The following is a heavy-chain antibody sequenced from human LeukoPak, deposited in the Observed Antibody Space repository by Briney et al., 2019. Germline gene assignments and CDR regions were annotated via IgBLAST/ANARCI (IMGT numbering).Heavy chain of an antibody. CDR3: AREGPHSGYDYYFDY. V-gene: IGHV1-18*01. D-gene: IGHD5-12*01. Sequence: ASVKVSCKASGGTFSSYAISWVRQATGQGLEWMGWISAYNGNTNYAQKLQGRVTMTTDTSTSTAYMELRSLRSDDTAVYYCAREGPHSGYDYYFDYWGRGTLVTVSS. J-gene: IGHJ4*02. CDR1: GGTFSSYA. CDR2: ISAYNGNT.